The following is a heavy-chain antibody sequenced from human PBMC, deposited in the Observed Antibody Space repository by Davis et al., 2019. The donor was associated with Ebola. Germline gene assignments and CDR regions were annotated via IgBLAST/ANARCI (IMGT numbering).Heavy chain of an antibody. CDR1: GGTFSSYA. CDR3: ARFRVDTAMAEDY. D-gene: IGHD5-18*01. J-gene: IGHJ4*02. V-gene: IGHV1-69*06. Sequence: SVKVSCKASGGTFSSYAISWVRQAPGQGLEWMGGIIPIFGTANYAQKFQGRVTITADKSTSTAYMELSSLRSEDTAVYYCARFRVDTAMAEDYWGQGTLVTVSS. CDR2: IIPIFGTA.